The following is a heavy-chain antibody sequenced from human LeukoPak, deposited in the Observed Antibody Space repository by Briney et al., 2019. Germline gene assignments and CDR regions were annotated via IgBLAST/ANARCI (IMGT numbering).Heavy chain of an antibody. CDR1: GFSFSNAW. Sequence: NPGGSLRLSWATSGFSFSNAWMNWVRQAPGKGLEWVGRIRSNSDGGTIDYAASVKDRFTLSRDDSKNTLYLQLNSLQTADTAVYYCTTGSGDFDYWGQGTLVTVSS. D-gene: IGHD3-3*01. CDR3: TTGSGDFDY. V-gene: IGHV3-15*07. J-gene: IGHJ4*02. CDR2: IRSNSDGGTI.